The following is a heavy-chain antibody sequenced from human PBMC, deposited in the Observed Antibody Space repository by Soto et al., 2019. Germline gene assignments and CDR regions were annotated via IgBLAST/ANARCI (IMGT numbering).Heavy chain of an antibody. CDR1: GYTFTDYH. Sequence: ASVKVSCKASGYTFTDYHIHWVRQAPGQGLEFMGWINANNGGAGSAQQFQGRVTVTRDTSITTVYMELSNLRSDDTAVYYCAREGGSEALQPSYNWFDTWGQGTLVTVSS. D-gene: IGHD6-25*01. V-gene: IGHV1-2*02. CDR2: INANNGGA. J-gene: IGHJ5*02. CDR3: AREGGSEALQPSYNWFDT.